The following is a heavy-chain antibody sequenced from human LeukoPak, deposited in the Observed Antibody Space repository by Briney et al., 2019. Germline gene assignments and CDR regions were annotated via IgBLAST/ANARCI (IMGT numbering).Heavy chain of an antibody. CDR3: VLGGLYVVVTVEKYYYGMDV. Sequence: GGSLRLSCAASEFTFSNYEMKWVRQAPGKGLEWVAYISSSGNAKYYADSVRGRFTISRDNAKNSLYLQMNSLRAEDTAVYYCVLGGLYVVVTVEKYYYGMDVWGKGTTVTVPS. CDR2: ISSSGNAK. D-gene: IGHD2-21*02. CDR1: EFTFSNYE. J-gene: IGHJ6*04. V-gene: IGHV3-48*03.